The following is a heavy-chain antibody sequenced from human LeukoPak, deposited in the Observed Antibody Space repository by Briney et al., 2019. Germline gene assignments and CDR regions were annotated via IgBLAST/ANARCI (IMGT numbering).Heavy chain of an antibody. CDR2: INPNSGGT. CDR1: GYTFSTYD. Sequence: ASVKVSCKASGYTFSTYDMNWVRQAPGQGLEWMGWINPNSGGTNYAQKFQGRVTMTRDTSISTAYMELSRLRSDDTAVYYCARGVRFSPFDYWGQGTLVTVSS. J-gene: IGHJ4*02. D-gene: IGHD3-3*01. V-gene: IGHV1-2*02. CDR3: ARGVRFSPFDY.